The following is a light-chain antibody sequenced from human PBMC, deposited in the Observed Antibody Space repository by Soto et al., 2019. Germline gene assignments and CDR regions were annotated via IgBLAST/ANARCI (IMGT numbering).Light chain of an antibody. V-gene: IGKV3-11*01. CDR1: QSVSSY. CDR2: DAS. J-gene: IGKJ3*01. Sequence: EIVLTQSPATLSLSLGERATLSCRASQSVSSYLAWYQQKPGQAPRLLIYDASNRATGIPARFSGSGSGTGFTLTISSLEREDFAVYYDQQVSHGPPVVTFGPGTKVDIK. CDR3: QQVSHGPPVVT.